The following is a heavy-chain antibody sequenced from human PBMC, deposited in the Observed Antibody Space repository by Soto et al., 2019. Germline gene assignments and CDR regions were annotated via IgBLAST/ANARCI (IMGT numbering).Heavy chain of an antibody. J-gene: IGHJ6*02. CDR3: GRDLDLGYYYGMDV. D-gene: IGHD3-3*01. CDR2: ISSSSSTI. CDR1: GFTFSSYS. Sequence: AGGSLRLSCAASGFTFSSYSMNWGRQAPGKGLEWVSYISSSSSTIYYADSVKGRFTISRDNAKNSLYLQMNSLRDEDTAVYYCGRDLDLGYYYGMDVWGQGTTVTVSS. V-gene: IGHV3-48*02.